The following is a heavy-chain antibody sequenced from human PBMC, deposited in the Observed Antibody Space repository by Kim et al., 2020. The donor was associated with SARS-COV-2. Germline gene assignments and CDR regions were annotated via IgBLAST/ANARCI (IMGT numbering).Heavy chain of an antibody. V-gene: IGHV4-34*01. CDR3: ARGHNDYSGFGVRMYYFDY. CDR2: INHSGST. Sequence: SETLSLTCAVYGGSFSGYYWSWIRQPPGKGLEWIGEINHSGSTNYNPSLKSRVTISVDTSKNQFSLKLSSVTAADTAVYYCARGHNDYSGFGVRMYYFDYWGQGTLVTVSS. D-gene: IGHD4-4*01. CDR1: GGSFSGYY. J-gene: IGHJ4*02.